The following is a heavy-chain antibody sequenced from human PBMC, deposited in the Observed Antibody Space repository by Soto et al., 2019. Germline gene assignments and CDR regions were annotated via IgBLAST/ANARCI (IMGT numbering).Heavy chain of an antibody. V-gene: IGHV4-59*03. CDR2: IYYSGST. D-gene: IGHD6-13*01. J-gene: IGHJ5*02. CDR3: VNSGAAAGTGYNWFDP. CDR1: GGSIGSFY. Sequence: SETLSLTCTVSGGSIGSFYWSWIRQPPGKGLEWIGYIYYSGSTNYNPSLKSRVTISVDTSKNQFSLNLISVTAADTAVYYCVNSGAAAGTGYNWFDPWGQGTLVTVSS.